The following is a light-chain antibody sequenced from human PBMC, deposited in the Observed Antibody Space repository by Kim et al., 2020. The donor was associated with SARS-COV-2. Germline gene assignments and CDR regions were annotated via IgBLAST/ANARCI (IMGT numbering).Light chain of an antibody. J-gene: IGLJ3*02. CDR3: NSRDSSGNHWV. CDR2: GKN. Sequence: SSELTQDPAVSVALGQTVRITCQGDSLRSYYASWYQQKPGQAPVLVIYGKNNRPSGIPDRFSGSSSGNTASLTITGAQAEDEADYYCNSRDSSGNHWVFGGGTQLTVL. V-gene: IGLV3-19*01. CDR1: SLRSYY.